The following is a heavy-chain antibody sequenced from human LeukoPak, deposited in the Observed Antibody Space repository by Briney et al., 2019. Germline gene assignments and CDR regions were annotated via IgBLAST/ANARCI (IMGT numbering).Heavy chain of an antibody. Sequence: PSETLSLTCTVSGGSISSGSYYWGWIRQPAGKGLEWIGRIYTSGSTNYNPSLKSRVTISVDTSKNQFSLKLSSVTAADTAVYYCARDSERNYYDSSGYYYVYNWFDPWGQGTLVTVSS. CDR3: ARDSERNYYDSSGYYYVYNWFDP. D-gene: IGHD3-22*01. CDR1: GGSISSGSYY. J-gene: IGHJ5*02. V-gene: IGHV4-61*02. CDR2: IYTSGST.